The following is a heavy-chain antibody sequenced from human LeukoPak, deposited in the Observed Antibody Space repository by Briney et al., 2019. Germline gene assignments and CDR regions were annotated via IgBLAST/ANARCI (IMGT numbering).Heavy chain of an antibody. CDR1: GFTFSNAW. Sequence: GGSLRLPCAASGFTFSNAWMSWLRQAPGKGLEWFGRIKSKTDGGTTDYAGLVKGRFTISRDDSKNTLYLQMNSLKTEDTAVYYCTTDCVGATDFDYWGQGTLVTVSS. CDR2: IKSKTDGGTT. CDR3: TTDCVGATDFDY. V-gene: IGHV3-15*01. D-gene: IGHD1-26*01. J-gene: IGHJ4*02.